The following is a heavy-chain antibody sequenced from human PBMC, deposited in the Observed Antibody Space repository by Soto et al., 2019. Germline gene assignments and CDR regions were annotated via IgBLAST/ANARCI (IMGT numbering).Heavy chain of an antibody. CDR2: IYPGDSDT. D-gene: IGHD3-3*01. J-gene: IGHJ5*02. CDR1: GYSFTSYW. Sequence: LGESLKISCKGSGYSFTSYWIGWVRQMPGKGLEWMGIIYPGDSDTRYSPSFQGQVTISADKSISTAYLQWSSLKASDTAMYYCARGGYDFWSGYQAPLYNWFDPWGQGTLVTVSS. V-gene: IGHV5-51*01. CDR3: ARGGYDFWSGYQAPLYNWFDP.